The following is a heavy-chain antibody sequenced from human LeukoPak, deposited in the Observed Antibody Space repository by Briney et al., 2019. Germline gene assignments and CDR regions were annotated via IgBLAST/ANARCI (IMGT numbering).Heavy chain of an antibody. Sequence: SETLSLTCTVSGGSISSYYWSWIRQPPGKGLEWIGYIYYSGSTNYNPSLKSRVTISVDTSKNQFSLKLSSVTAADTAVYYCAKRGDSRNFDYWGQGTLVTVSS. D-gene: IGHD3-10*01. J-gene: IGHJ4*02. CDR2: IYYSGST. V-gene: IGHV4-59*01. CDR1: GGSISSYY. CDR3: AKRGDSRNFDY.